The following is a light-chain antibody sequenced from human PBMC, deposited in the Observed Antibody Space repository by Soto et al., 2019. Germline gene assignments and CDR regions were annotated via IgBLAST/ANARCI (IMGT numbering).Light chain of an antibody. Sequence: QSVLTQPASVSGSPGQSITISCSGTSSDVGSYDHVAWYQQFPGKTPKLMIYEVSNRPSGVSSRFSGSKSGNTASLTISGLQAEDEADYYCISYTGSSTSYVFGSGTKLTV. CDR3: ISYTGSSTSYV. V-gene: IGLV2-14*01. CDR1: SSDVGSYDH. J-gene: IGLJ1*01. CDR2: EVS.